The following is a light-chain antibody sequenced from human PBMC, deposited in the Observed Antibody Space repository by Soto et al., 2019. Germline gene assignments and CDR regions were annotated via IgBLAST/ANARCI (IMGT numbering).Light chain of an antibody. CDR3: SSYTTSSTLV. CDR2: EVS. CDR1: SSDVGYYNR. J-gene: IGLJ2*01. Sequence: SALTQPPSVSGSPGQSVTLSCTGTSSDVGYYNRVSWYQQPPGTAPKLMVFEVSNRPSGVPDRFSASKSGNAACLTISGVQAEDEADYYCSSYTTSSTLVFGGGTKLTVL. V-gene: IGLV2-18*02.